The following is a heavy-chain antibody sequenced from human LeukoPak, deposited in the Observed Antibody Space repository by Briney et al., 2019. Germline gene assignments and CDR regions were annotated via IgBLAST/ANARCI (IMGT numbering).Heavy chain of an antibody. Sequence: PGGSLRLSCSASGFAFSSDAMHWVRQAPGRGLEWLAVISYDGSNADHAESVRGRFTISRDNSKNTLFLQMNSLIPEATAVYYCARDLVYSSGWFAGELDHWGLGTLVIVSS. D-gene: IGHD6-19*01. CDR1: GFAFSSDA. J-gene: IGHJ4*02. CDR3: ARDLVYSSGWFAGELDH. CDR2: ISYDGSNA. V-gene: IGHV3-30*04.